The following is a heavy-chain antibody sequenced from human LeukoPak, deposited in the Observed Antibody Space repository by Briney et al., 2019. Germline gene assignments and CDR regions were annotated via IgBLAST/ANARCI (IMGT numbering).Heavy chain of an antibody. CDR3: ARAMVRGVPFDY. CDR1: GFTFSSYA. J-gene: IGHJ4*02. D-gene: IGHD3-10*01. Sequence: GRSLKLSCAASGFTFSSYAMHWVRQPPGRGLEWLTVISNDGSTKYYADSVRGRFTISRDNSKNTLYLQINGLRLDDTAVYYCARAMVRGVPFDYWGQRTLVTVSS. CDR2: ISNDGSTK. V-gene: IGHV3-30-3*01.